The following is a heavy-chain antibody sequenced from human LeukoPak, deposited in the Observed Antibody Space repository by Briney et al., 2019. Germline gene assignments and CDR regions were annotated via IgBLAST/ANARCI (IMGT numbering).Heavy chain of an antibody. D-gene: IGHD5-18*01. CDR1: GGSISSYY. CDR3: ASGGGYSYGSNGAAFDI. J-gene: IGHJ3*02. Sequence: SETLSLTCTVSGGSISSYYWSWIRQPPGKGLKWIGYIYYSGSTNYNPSLKSRVTISVDTSKNQFSLKLSSVTAADTAMYYCASGGGYSYGSNGAAFDIWGQGTMVTVSS. CDR2: IYYSGST. V-gene: IGHV4-59*01.